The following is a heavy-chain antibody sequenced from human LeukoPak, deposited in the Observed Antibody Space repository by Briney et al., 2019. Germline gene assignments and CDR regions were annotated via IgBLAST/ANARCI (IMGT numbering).Heavy chain of an antibody. CDR3: ARDVSLDF. V-gene: IGHV3-21*06. CDR1: GFSLSSYS. CDR2: ISTDNSYI. J-gene: IGHJ4*02. Sequence: PGGSLRLSCAASGFSLSSYSMNWVRQAPGKGLEWVSSISTDNSYIYYADSVKGRFTISRDNAKNSLYLQMNSLRAEDTAVYYCARDVSLDFWGQGTLVTVSS.